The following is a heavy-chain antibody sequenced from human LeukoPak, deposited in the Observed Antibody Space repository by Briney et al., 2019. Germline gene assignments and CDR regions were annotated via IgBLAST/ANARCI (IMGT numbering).Heavy chain of an antibody. CDR1: GFTFSSYA. V-gene: IGHV3-23*01. CDR2: ISGSGGST. Sequence: PGGSLRLSCAASGFTFSSYAMSWVRQAPGKGLEWASAISGSGGSTYYADSVKGRFTISRDNSKNTLYLQMNSLRAEDTAVYYCAKDGGATQAWYFDLWGRGTLVTVSS. J-gene: IGHJ2*01. D-gene: IGHD1-26*01. CDR3: AKDGGATQAWYFDL.